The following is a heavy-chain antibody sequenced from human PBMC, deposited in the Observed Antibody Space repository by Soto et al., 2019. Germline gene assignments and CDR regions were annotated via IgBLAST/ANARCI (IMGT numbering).Heavy chain of an antibody. J-gene: IGHJ3*02. D-gene: IGHD3-22*01. CDR1: GYTFTGYD. Sequence: QVQLVQSGAEVKKPGASVKVSCKASGYTFTGYDINWVRQATGQGLEWMGWMNPHSGNKNYAQKFQGRVIMTRNTSTSTAYMELSSLRSEDTAMYYCARCRVIIGVDIWGQGTLVTVSS. V-gene: IGHV1-8*01. CDR2: MNPHSGNK. CDR3: ARCRVIIGVDI.